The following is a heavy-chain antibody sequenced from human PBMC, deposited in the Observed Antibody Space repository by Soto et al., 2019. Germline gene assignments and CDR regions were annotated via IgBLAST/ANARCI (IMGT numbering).Heavy chain of an antibody. CDR3: AKAFYGSGSYPLDY. Sequence: GGSLRLSCAASGFTFSSYAMSWVRQAPGKGLEWVSAISGSGGSTYYADSVKGRFTISRDNSKNTLYLQMNSLRAEDTAVYYCAKAFYGSGSYPLDYWGQGTLVTVSS. CDR1: GFTFSSYA. J-gene: IGHJ4*02. D-gene: IGHD3-10*01. CDR2: ISGSGGST. V-gene: IGHV3-23*01.